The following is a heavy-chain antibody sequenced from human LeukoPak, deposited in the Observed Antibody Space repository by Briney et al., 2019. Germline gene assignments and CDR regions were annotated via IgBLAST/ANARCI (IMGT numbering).Heavy chain of an antibody. J-gene: IGHJ4*02. CDR1: GFTFSTSW. Sequence: GGSLRLSCAASGFTFSTSWMNWVRQAPGKGLEWVANIKQDGSEEYYVDSVKGRFAISRDNAKNSLYLQMNSLRDEDTAIYYCATLELSGGRYWGQGTLVTVSS. CDR3: ATLELSGGRY. V-gene: IGHV3-7*01. D-gene: IGHD3-3*01. CDR2: IKQDGSEE.